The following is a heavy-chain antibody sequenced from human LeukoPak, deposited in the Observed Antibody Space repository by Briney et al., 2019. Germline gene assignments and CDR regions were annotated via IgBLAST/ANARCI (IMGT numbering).Heavy chain of an antibody. V-gene: IGHV1-46*01. CDR1: GYTFTSYY. Sequence: ASVKVSCKASGYTFTSYYMHWVRQAPGQGLEWMGIINPSGGSTSYAQNFQGRVTMTTDTSTSTAYMELRSLRSDDTAVFYCARGGAGSDSILFDYWGQGPLVTVSS. D-gene: IGHD4-11*01. CDR2: INPSGGST. CDR3: ARGGAGSDSILFDY. J-gene: IGHJ4*02.